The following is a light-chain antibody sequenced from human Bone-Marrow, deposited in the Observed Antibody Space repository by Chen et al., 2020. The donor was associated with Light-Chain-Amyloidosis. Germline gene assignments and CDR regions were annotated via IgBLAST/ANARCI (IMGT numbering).Light chain of an antibody. CDR3: QVWERSSDRPV. V-gene: IGLV3-21*02. Sequence: SYVLTQPSSVSVAPGQTATIACGGNNIGSTSVHWYQQPPGQAPLLVVYDDSDRPSGIPERLSGSNSGNTATLTISRVEAGDEADYYWQVWERSSDRPVFGGGTKLTVL. CDR2: DDS. J-gene: IGLJ3*02. CDR1: NIGSTS.